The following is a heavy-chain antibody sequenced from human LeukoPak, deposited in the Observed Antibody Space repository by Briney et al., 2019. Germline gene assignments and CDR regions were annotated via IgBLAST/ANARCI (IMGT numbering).Heavy chain of an antibody. J-gene: IGHJ4*02. CDR2: IFHSGDT. CDR1: GGSISSYY. CDR3: ARFDLWFGELL. D-gene: IGHD3-10*01. Sequence: SETLSLTCTVSGGSISSYYWSWIRQPPGKGVEWIGEIFHSGDTNYKPSLKSRVTISVDKSKNQFSLKLSSVTAADTAVYYCARFDLWFGELLWGQGTLVTVSS. V-gene: IGHV4-59*04.